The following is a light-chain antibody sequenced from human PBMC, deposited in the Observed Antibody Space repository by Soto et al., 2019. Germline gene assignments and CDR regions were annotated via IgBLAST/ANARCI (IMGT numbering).Light chain of an antibody. V-gene: IGKV3-20*01. CDR1: QSISSTY. J-gene: IGKJ2*03. Sequence: EVVLTQSPSTLSLSAGERATLSCKASQSISSTYFAWYQQKPGQAPRLLMYAASSRETGIPARFSGSGSGTDFTFTISSLEPEDFAMYYCQQYDSSPYSFGQGTQLEIK. CDR3: QQYDSSPYS. CDR2: AAS.